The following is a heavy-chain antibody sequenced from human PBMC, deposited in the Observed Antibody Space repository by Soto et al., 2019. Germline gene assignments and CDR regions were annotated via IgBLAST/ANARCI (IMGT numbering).Heavy chain of an antibody. CDR2: IIPILGIA. CDR1: GGTFSSYT. V-gene: IGHV1-69*04. J-gene: IGHJ3*02. D-gene: IGHD3-9*01. CDR3: ARDRKAYDILTGPDDAFDI. Sequence: SVKVSCKASGGTFSSYTISLVRQAPGQGLEWMGRIIPILGIANYAQKFQGRVTITADKSTSTAYMELSSLRSEDTAVYYCARDRKAYDILTGPDDAFDIWGQGTMVT.